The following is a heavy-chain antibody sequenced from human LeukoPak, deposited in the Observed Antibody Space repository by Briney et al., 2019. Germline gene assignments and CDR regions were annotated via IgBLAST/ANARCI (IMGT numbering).Heavy chain of an antibody. Sequence: ASVKVSCKASGYTFTSYAMHWVRQAPGQRLEWMGWINAGNGNTKYSQKFQGRVTITRDASASAAYMELSSLRSDDTAVYYCARADWNLEGYYFDYWGQGTLVTVSS. CDR2: INAGNGNT. CDR3: ARADWNLEGYYFDY. CDR1: GYTFTSYA. D-gene: IGHD1-7*01. V-gene: IGHV1-3*01. J-gene: IGHJ4*02.